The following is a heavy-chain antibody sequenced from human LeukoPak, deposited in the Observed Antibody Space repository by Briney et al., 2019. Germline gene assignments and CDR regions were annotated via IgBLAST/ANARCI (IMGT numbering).Heavy chain of an antibody. CDR2: VSSSGGTT. Sequence: GGSLRLSCAASGFTFSIYAMSWVRQAPGKGLEWVSAVSSSGGTTYYADSVKGRFTISRDNAKNSLYLQMDSLRAEDAAVYYCARTSGESTAALRAPFDYWGQGTLATVSS. CDR1: GFTFSIYA. D-gene: IGHD6-6*01. CDR3: ARTSGESTAALRAPFDY. V-gene: IGHV3-23*01. J-gene: IGHJ4*02.